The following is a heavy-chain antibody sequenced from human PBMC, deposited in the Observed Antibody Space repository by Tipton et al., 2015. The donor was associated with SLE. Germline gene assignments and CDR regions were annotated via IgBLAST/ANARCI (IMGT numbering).Heavy chain of an antibody. V-gene: IGHV3-7*01. J-gene: IGHJ4*02. CDR1: GFTFSGYW. D-gene: IGHD1-14*01. Sequence: SLRLSCVVSGFTFSGYWMTWVRQAPGKGLEWVANIKQDGSEKNYVDSVQGRFTISRDNAKNSLYLQMNSLRAEDTAVYYCARDPQAPGYFDYWGQGTLVTVSS. CDR3: ARDPQAPGYFDY. CDR2: IKQDGSEK.